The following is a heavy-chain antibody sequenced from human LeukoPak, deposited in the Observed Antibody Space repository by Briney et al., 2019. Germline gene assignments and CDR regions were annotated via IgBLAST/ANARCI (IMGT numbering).Heavy chain of an antibody. D-gene: IGHD2-2*02. V-gene: IGHV1-18*01. CDR1: GYTFTNYD. CDR2: ISAYNGNT. Sequence: ASVKVSCKASGYTFTNYDISWVRQAPGQGLEWMGWISAYNGNTNYAQKLQGRVTMTTDTSTSTAYTELRSLRSDDTAVYYCARRRVVPAAIDFDYWGQGTLVTVSS. CDR3: ARRRVVPAAIDFDY. J-gene: IGHJ4*02.